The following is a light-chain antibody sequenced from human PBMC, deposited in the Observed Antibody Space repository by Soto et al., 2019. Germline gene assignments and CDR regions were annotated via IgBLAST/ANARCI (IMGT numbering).Light chain of an antibody. CDR3: CSFAGSYSYV. CDR2: DVT. J-gene: IGLJ1*01. V-gene: IGLV2-11*01. Sequence: QSALTQPRSVSGSPGQSVTISCTGTSSDVGRYDYVSWYQQYPGEAPKLIIYDVTERPSGVPDRFSGSKSGNTASLTISGLRAEDGADYSCCSFAGSYSYVVGSGTKVTVL. CDR1: SSDVGRYDY.